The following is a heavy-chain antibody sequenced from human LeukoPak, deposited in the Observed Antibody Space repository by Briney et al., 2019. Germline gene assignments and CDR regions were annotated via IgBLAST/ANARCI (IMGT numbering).Heavy chain of an antibody. CDR3: AKAGCSSTTCYPPKNFDY. J-gene: IGHJ4*02. V-gene: IGHV3-23*01. CDR2: ISGSGGST. CDR1: GFTFSSYA. Sequence: QPGGSLRLSCAASGFTFSSYAMSWVRQAPGKGLEWVPGISGSGGSTYYADSVKGRFTISRDNSKNTLYLQMNSLRAEDTAVYYCAKAGCSSTTCYPPKNFDYWGQGTLVTVSS. D-gene: IGHD2-2*01.